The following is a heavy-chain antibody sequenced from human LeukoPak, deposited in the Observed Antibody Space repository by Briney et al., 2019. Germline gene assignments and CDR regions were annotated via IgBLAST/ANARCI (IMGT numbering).Heavy chain of an antibody. D-gene: IGHD3-10*01. J-gene: IGHJ4*02. CDR2: TYYRSKWFS. CDR3: ARMVGLVSDY. CDR1: GDSVSSNSAA. V-gene: IGHV6-1*01. Sequence: SQTLSLTCAFSGDSVSSNSAAWNWIRQSPSRGLEWLGRTYYRSKWFSYYAASVRSRITINPDTSKNQFSLQLKSVTPEDTAVYYCARMVGLVSDYWGQGTRVTVSS.